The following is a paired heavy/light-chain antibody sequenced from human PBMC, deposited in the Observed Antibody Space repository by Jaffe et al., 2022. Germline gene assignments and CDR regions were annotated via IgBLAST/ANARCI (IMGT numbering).Heavy chain of an antibody. CDR2: IYTGGNT. Sequence: EVQLVETGGGLIQPGGSLRLSCTISGFTVSSHYMTWVRQAPGKGLEWVSTIYTGGNTYYADSVKGRFTISRDNSENMLYLQMNSLTAEDTAVYYCARGNDYRDLQYFDLWGRGTLVTVSS. CDR1: GFTVSSHY. J-gene: IGHJ2*01. CDR3: ARGNDYRDLQYFDL. V-gene: IGHV3-53*02. D-gene: IGHD4-17*01.
Light chain of an antibody. Sequence: QSALTQPASVSGSPGQSITISCTGTSSDVGGYYYVSWYQQHPGKAPKLMIYEVSNRPSGVSNRFSGSKSGSTASLTISGLQAEDEADYYCSSYRTGSTHVFGTGTKVTVL. CDR3: SSYRTGSTHV. V-gene: IGLV2-14*01. J-gene: IGLJ1*01. CDR2: EVS. CDR1: SSDVGGYYY.